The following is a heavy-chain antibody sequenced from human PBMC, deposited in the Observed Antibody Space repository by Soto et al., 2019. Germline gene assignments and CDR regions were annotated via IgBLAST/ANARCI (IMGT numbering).Heavy chain of an antibody. J-gene: IGHJ4*02. CDR1: GFTFRTFG. CDR2: IWNDGSKK. D-gene: IGHD1-1*01. Sequence: QVLLVETGGGVVQPGRSLRLSCAASGFTFRTFGMHWVRQAPGKGPEWLSVIWNDGSKKFYADSVRGRFTISRDNSNNTLYLQMDSLRPEDTAVYYCMTGNQNFFDYWGQGTLVIVSS. CDR3: MTGNQNFFDY. V-gene: IGHV3-33*01.